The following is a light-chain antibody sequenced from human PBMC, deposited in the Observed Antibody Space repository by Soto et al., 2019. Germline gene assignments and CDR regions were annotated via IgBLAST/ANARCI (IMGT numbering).Light chain of an antibody. CDR1: QSISKY. CDR2: AAS. J-gene: IGKJ3*01. Sequence: DIQITQSQSSLSASVGDRVTITCRAGQSISKYLNWYQQKPGKAPKVLIYAASSLQGGVPSRFSGSGSGTDFTLSINSLQPEDSATYYCQQSYSTPYTFGPGTKVDIK. CDR3: QQSYSTPYT. V-gene: IGKV1-39*01.